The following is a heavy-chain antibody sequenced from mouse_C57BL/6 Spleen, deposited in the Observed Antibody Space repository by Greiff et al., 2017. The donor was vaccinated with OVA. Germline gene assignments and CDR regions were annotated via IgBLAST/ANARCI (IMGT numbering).Heavy chain of an antibody. CDR2: IDPSDSET. Sequence: VQLQQPGAELVRPGSSVKLSCKASGYTFTSYWMHWVKQRPIQGLEWIGNIDPSDSETHYNQKFKDKATLTVDKSSSTAYMQLSSLTSEDSAVYYCARPFYGNSWYFDVWGTGTTVTVSS. J-gene: IGHJ1*03. V-gene: IGHV1-52*01. D-gene: IGHD2-10*01. CDR3: ARPFYGNSWYFDV. CDR1: GYTFTSYW.